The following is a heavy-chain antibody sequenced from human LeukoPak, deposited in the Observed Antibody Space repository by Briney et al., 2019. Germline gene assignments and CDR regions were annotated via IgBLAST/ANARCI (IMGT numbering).Heavy chain of an antibody. D-gene: IGHD1-26*01. J-gene: IGHJ4*02. CDR2: INPNSGGT. CDR3: ARDLSSTSNWELDY. V-gene: IGHV1-2*06. CDR1: GYTFTGYF. Sequence: ASVKVSCKASGYTFTGYFMHWVRQAPGQGLEWMGRINPNSGGTNYAQNFQGRVTMTRDTSISTAYMDLSRLTSDDTAVYYCARDLSSTSNWELDYWGQGTLVTASS.